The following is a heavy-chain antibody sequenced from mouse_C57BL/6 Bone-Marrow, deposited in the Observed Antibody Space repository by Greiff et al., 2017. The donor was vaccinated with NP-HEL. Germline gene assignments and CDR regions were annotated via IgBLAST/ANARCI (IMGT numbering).Heavy chain of an antibody. CDR1: GFTFSDFY. V-gene: IGHV7-1*01. D-gene: IGHD1-1*01. CDR2: SRNKANDYTT. J-gene: IGHJ1*03. Sequence: EVNVVDSGGGLVQSGRSLRLSCATSGFTFSDFYMEWVRQAPGKGLEWIAASRNKANDYTTEYSASVKGRFIVSRDTSQSILYLQMNALRAEDTAMYYCARDRVGYWYFDVWGTGTTVTVSS. CDR3: ARDRVGYWYFDV.